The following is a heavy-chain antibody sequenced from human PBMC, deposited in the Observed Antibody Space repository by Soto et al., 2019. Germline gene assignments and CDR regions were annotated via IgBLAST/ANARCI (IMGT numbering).Heavy chain of an antibody. CDR3: ARPRAARLDDNWFDP. Sequence: SETLSLTCTVSGGSISSSSYYWGWIRQPPGKGLEWIGSIYYSGSTYYNPSLKSRVTISVDTSKNQFSLKLSSVTAADTAVYYCARPRAARLDDNWFDPWGQGTLVTVSS. J-gene: IGHJ5*02. D-gene: IGHD6-6*01. V-gene: IGHV4-39*01. CDR1: GGSISSSSYY. CDR2: IYYSGST.